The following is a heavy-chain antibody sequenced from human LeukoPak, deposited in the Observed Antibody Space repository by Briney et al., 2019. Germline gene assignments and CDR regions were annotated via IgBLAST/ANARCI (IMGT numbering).Heavy chain of an antibody. CDR1: GYTFTSYY. V-gene: IGHV1-46*01. Sequence: ASVKVSCKASGYTFTSYYMHWVRQAPGQGREWMGIINPSGGSTSYPQKFQGRVTMTRDTSTSTVYMELSSLRSEDTAVYYCARESRITIFGVVTAYFDYWGQGTLVTVSS. CDR3: ARESRITIFGVVTAYFDY. J-gene: IGHJ4*02. D-gene: IGHD3-3*01. CDR2: INPSGGST.